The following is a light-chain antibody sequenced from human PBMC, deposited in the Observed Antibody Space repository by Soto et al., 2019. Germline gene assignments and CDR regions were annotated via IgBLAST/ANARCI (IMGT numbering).Light chain of an antibody. V-gene: IGLV2-14*03. J-gene: IGLJ2*01. Sequence: QSALTQPASVSGSPGQSITISCTGTSSDVGGYNYVSWYQRHPGKAPKLMIYDVSNRPSGVSNRFSGSKSGNTAALTISGLQAEDEAAYYCSSFRSGSTMVFGGGTKLTV. CDR1: SSDVGGYNY. CDR3: SSFRSGSTMV. CDR2: DVS.